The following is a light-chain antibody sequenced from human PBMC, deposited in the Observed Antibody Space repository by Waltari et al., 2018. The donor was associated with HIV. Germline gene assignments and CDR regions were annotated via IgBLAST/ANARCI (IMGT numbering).Light chain of an antibody. V-gene: IGLV1-51*01. CDR2: DNN. CDR1: RPNLGNNY. Sequence: QSVLTQPPSVSASPGQKIPISCPGSRPNLGNNYVSWYQQLPGAAPKVFIYDNNKRPSGIPDRFSGSKSGTSATLGITGLQTGDEADYYCGAWDSSLSVVVFGGGTKVTVL. CDR3: GAWDSSLSVVV. J-gene: IGLJ2*01.